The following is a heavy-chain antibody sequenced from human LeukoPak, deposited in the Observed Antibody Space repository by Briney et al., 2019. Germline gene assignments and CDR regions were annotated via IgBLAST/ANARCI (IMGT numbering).Heavy chain of an antibody. CDR2: ISSSSSYT. CDR3: ARDEYSGYVHFDY. Sequence: VESGGGLVKPGGSRRLSCAASGFTFSSYSMNWVRQAPGKGLEWVSSISSSSSYTYYADSVKGRFTISRDNAKNSLYLQMNSLRAEDTAVYYCARDEYSGYVHFDYWGQGTLVTVSS. V-gene: IGHV3-21*01. D-gene: IGHD5-12*01. J-gene: IGHJ4*02. CDR1: GFTFSSYS.